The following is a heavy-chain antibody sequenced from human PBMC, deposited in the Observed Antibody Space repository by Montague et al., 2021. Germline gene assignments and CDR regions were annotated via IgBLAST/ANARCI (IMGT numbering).Heavy chain of an antibody. D-gene: IGHD2-15*01. Sequence: CAISGDSVSSNRATWNWIRQSPSRGLEWLGRTYYRSKWYNENAVSVKSRVAVIADTSKNQFSLHLTSVSPEDTALYFCARGGGGATATLLDSWGQGTLVTVSS. V-gene: IGHV6-1*01. CDR2: TYYRSKWYN. J-gene: IGHJ5*02. CDR1: GDSVSSNRAT. CDR3: ARGGGGATATLLDS.